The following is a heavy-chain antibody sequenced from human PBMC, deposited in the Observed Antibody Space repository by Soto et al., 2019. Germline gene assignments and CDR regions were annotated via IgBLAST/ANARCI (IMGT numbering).Heavy chain of an antibody. V-gene: IGHV4-34*01. D-gene: IGHD2-15*01. CDR2: INHSGST. CDR1: GGSFSGYY. CDR3: ARSHENMVVVVAAPSGDWFDP. J-gene: IGHJ5*02. Sequence: PSETLSLTCAVYGGSFSGYYWSWIRQPPGKGLEWIGEINHSGSTNYNPSLKSRVTISVDTSKNQFSLKLSSVTAADTAVYYCARSHENMVVVVAAPSGDWFDPWGQGTLVTVSS.